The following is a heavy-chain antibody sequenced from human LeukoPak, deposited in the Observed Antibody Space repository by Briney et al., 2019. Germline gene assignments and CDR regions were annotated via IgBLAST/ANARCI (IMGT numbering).Heavy chain of an antibody. CDR2: ISSHGSGK. D-gene: IGHD1-26*01. Sequence: GGSLRLSCAASGFTLRNFAIHWVRQAPGKGLEWVAVISSHGSGKYYGDSVKGRFTISRDNSKNTLSLQMNGLRAEDTAVYYCARAGGIVGAYSAFDIWGQGTMVTVSS. CDR3: ARAGGIVGAYSAFDI. V-gene: IGHV3-30*01. CDR1: GFTLRNFA. J-gene: IGHJ3*02.